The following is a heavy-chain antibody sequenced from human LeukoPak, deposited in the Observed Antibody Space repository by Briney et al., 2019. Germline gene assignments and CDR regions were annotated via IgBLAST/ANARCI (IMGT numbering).Heavy chain of an antibody. D-gene: IGHD3-3*01. V-gene: IGHV3-66*02. CDR1: GFTVSSNY. CDR3: ARRPDFWSGYYTGGHYYMDV. J-gene: IGHJ6*03. CDR2: IYSGGST. Sequence: GGSLRLSCAASGFTVSSNYMSWVRQAPGKGLEWVSVIYSGGSTYYADSVKGRFTIPRDNSKNTLYLQMNSLRAEDTAVYYCARRPDFWSGYYTGGHYYMDVWGKGTTVTVSS.